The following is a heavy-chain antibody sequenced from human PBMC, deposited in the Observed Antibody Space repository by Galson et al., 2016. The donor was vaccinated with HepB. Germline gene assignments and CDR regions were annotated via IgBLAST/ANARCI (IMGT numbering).Heavy chain of an antibody. CDR3: ARVGFGRSYGQGFDY. Sequence: SLRISCAASGLTFTGYAIHWVRQAPGKGLEWVAVISYDGSNKYYADSVKGRFTISRDDSKNTLYLQMDSLRPGDTAVYYCARVGFGRSYGQGFDYWGQGTLVTVSS. D-gene: IGHD3-16*01. CDR2: ISYDGSNK. CDR1: GLTFTGYA. J-gene: IGHJ4*02. V-gene: IGHV3-30*04.